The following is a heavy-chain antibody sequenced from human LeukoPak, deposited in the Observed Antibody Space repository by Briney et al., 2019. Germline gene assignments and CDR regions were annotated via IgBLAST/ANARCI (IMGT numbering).Heavy chain of an antibody. V-gene: IGHV3-20*04. Sequence: GGSLRLSCAASGFTFDDYGMSWVRQAPGKGLEWVSGINWNGGSTGYADSVKGRFTISRDNSKNTLYLQMNSLRAEDTAVYYCAKDYGDFDYWGQGTLVTVSS. CDR2: INWNGGST. CDR3: AKDYGDFDY. J-gene: IGHJ4*02. CDR1: GFTFDDYG. D-gene: IGHD4-17*01.